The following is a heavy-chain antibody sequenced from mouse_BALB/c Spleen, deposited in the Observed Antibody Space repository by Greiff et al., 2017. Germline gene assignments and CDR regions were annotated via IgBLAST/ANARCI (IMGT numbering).Heavy chain of an antibody. D-gene: IGHD1-1*02. Sequence: VKLMESGAELAKPGASVKMSCKASGYTFTSYWMHWVKQRPGQGLEWIGYINPSTGYTEYNQKFKDKATLTADKSSSTAYMQLSSLTSEDSAVYYCARRVVDFDYWGQGTTLTGSS. CDR2: INPSTGYT. V-gene: IGHV1-7*01. J-gene: IGHJ2*01. CDR3: ARRVVDFDY. CDR1: GYTFTSYW.